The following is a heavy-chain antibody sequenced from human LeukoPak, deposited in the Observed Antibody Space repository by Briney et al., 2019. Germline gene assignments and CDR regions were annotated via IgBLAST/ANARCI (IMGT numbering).Heavy chain of an antibody. CDR2: IYYSGST. D-gene: IGHD3-22*01. CDR1: GASIRSGDYY. V-gene: IGHV4-30-4*01. CDR3: ARELESSGIDY. Sequence: SQTLSLTCTVSGASIRSGDYYWSWIRQPPGKGLEWIGYIYYSGSTYYNPSLKSRVTISVDTSKNQFSLKLSSVTAADTAVYYCARELESSGIDYWGQGTLVTVSS. J-gene: IGHJ4*02.